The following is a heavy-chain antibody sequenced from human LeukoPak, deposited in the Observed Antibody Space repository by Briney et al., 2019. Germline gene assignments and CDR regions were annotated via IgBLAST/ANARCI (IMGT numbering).Heavy chain of an antibody. J-gene: IGHJ4*02. CDR3: ARNFYDFWSGYWV. CDR1: FTVSTNY. D-gene: IGHD3-3*01. V-gene: IGHV3-53*01. Sequence: GGSLRLSCAGFTVSTNYMTWVRQAPGRGLEWVSSIFRDGSTYYGDSVRGRFSISRDASKTILYLQMSNLRVEDTAVYYCARNFYDFWSGYWVWGPGTLVTVSS. CDR2: IFRDGST.